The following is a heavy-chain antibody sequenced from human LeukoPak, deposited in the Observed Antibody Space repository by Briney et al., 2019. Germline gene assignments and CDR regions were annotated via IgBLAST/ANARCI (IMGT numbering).Heavy chain of an antibody. J-gene: IGHJ4*02. CDR2: ISSSSSYI. D-gene: IGHD3-22*01. CDR1: GFTFSSYS. V-gene: IGHV3-21*01. CDR3: ARDSAAEYYYDSSGYRYYFDY. Sequence: GGSLRLSCAASGFTFSSYSMNWVRQAPGKGLEWVSSISSSSSYIYYADSVKGRFTISRDNAKNSLYLQMNSLRAEDTAVYYCARDSAAEYYYDSSGYRYYFDYWGQGTLVTVSS.